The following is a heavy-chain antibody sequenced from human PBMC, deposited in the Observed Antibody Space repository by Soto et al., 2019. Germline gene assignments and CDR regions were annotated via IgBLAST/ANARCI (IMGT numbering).Heavy chain of an antibody. CDR1: GFTFSSFA. CDR2: IGSRGDST. J-gene: IGHJ4*02. CDR3: AKDLIYGYNSGRPFDS. D-gene: IGHD6-19*01. V-gene: IGHV3-23*01. Sequence: EVQLLESGGGLVQPGGSLRLSCAASGFTFSSFAMSWVRQAPGKGLEWVSAIGSRGDSTYYADSVKGRFTISRDNSKNTLYLQVNSLRAEDTAVYYCAKDLIYGYNSGRPFDSWGQGTLVTVSS.